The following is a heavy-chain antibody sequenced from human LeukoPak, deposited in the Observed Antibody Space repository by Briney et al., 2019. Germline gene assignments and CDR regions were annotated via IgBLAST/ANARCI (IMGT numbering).Heavy chain of an antibody. J-gene: IGHJ4*02. CDR3: ARLSYDSGTHYTCYEY. D-gene: IGHD3-10*01. CDR1: GFTFSNYW. CDR2: IKEDGSAK. V-gene: IGHV3-7*01. Sequence: GGSLRLSCAVSGFTFSNYWMSWVRQAPGMGLEWVANIKEDGSAKYYVDSVKGRFTISRDNAKNSVYLQMNSLRADDTAVYYCARLSYDSGTHYTCYEYWGQGTLVTVSS.